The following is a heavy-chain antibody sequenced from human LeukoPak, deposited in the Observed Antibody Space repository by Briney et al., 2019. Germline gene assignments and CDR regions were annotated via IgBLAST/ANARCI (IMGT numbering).Heavy chain of an antibody. Sequence: GGSLRLSCAASGFTFSSYAMSWVRQAPGKGLEWVPAISGSGGSTYYADFVKGRFTISRDNSKNTLYLQMNSLRAEDTAVYYCAKGFPAGVVIRPSTGMDVWGQGTTVTVSS. CDR3: AKGFPAGVVIRPSTGMDV. CDR1: GFTFSSYA. J-gene: IGHJ6*02. CDR2: ISGSGGST. V-gene: IGHV3-23*01. D-gene: IGHD3-3*01.